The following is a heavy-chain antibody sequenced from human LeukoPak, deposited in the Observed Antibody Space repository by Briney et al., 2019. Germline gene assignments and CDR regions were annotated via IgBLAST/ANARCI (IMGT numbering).Heavy chain of an antibody. V-gene: IGHV3-21*01. CDR3: ARFEAGLYYFDY. J-gene: IGHJ4*02. CDR1: GFTFSSYS. Sequence: GGSLRLSCAASGFTFSSYSMNWVRQAPGKGLEWVSSISSSSSYIYYADSVKGRFTISRDNAKNSLYPQMNSLRAEDTAVYYCARFEAGLYYFDYWGQGTLVTVSS. CDR2: ISSSSSYI. D-gene: IGHD6-19*01.